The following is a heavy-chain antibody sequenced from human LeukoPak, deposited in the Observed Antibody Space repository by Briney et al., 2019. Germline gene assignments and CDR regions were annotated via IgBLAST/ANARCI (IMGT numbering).Heavy chain of an antibody. Sequence: GGSLRLSCAASGFTFSSYSMNWVRQAPGKGLEWVSYISSSSSTIYYAGPVRGRFTISRDNAKNLLYLQMSSLRAEDTAVYYCASDYDSPFDFWGQGTLVTVSS. CDR3: ASDYDSPFDF. CDR1: GFTFSSYS. D-gene: IGHD5-12*01. J-gene: IGHJ4*02. V-gene: IGHV3-48*04. CDR2: ISSSSSTI.